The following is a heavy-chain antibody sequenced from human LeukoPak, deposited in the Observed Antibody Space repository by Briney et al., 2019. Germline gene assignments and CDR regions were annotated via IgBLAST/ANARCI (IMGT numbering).Heavy chain of an antibody. CDR3: ARREGQDDAFDI. CDR1: GYTFTGYY. CDR2: MNPNSGNT. J-gene: IGHJ3*02. Sequence: ASVKVSCKASGYTFTGYYMHWVRQAPGQGLEWMGWMNPNSGNTGYAQKFQGRVTMTRNTSISTAYMELSSLRSEDTAVYYCARREGQDDAFDIWGQGTMVTVSS. V-gene: IGHV1-8*02.